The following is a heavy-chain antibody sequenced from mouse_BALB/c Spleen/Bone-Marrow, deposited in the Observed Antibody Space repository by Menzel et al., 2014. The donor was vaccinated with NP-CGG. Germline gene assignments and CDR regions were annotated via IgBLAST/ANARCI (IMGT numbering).Heavy chain of an antibody. CDR1: GFSLTSFG. CDR2: IWAGGST. D-gene: IGHD2-2*01. CDR3: ARSYYGYDRGYYFDY. J-gene: IGHJ2*01. Sequence: VQLQQSGPDLVAPSQSLSITCTVSGFSLTSFGIHWVRQPPGKGLEWLGVIWAGGSTNYNSALMSRLSISKDNSKSQVFLKMNSLQTDDTAMNYCARSYYGYDRGYYFDYWGQGTTLTVSS. V-gene: IGHV2-9*02.